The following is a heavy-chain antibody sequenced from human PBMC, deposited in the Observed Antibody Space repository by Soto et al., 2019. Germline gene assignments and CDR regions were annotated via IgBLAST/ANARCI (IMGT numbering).Heavy chain of an antibody. CDR3: ARDSHLPGIAAAEYPSDV. Sequence: SETLSLTCTVSGGSISSYYWSWIRQPPGKGLEWIGYIYYSGSTNYNPSLKSRVTISVDTSKNQFSLKLSSVTAADTAVYYCARDSHLPGIAAAEYPSDVWGKGTTVTVSS. V-gene: IGHV4-59*01. D-gene: IGHD6-13*01. J-gene: IGHJ6*04. CDR2: IYYSGST. CDR1: GGSISSYY.